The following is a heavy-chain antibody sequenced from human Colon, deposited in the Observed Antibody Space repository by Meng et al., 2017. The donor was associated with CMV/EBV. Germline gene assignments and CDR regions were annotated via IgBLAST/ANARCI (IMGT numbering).Heavy chain of an antibody. CDR2: IIPILGIA. Sequence: SVKVSCKASGGTFSSYTISWVRQAPGQGLEWMGRIIPILGIANYAQKFQGRVTITADKSTSTAYMELSSLRSEDTAVYYCARAGCSGYYSSDYWGQGTLVTVSS. CDR3: ARAGCSGYYSSDY. J-gene: IGHJ4*02. D-gene: IGHD3-22*01. V-gene: IGHV1-69*02. CDR1: GGTFSSYT.